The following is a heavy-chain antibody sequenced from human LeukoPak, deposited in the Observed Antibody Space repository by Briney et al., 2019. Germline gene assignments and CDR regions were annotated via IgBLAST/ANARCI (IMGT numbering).Heavy chain of an antibody. CDR2: INHSGST. J-gene: IGHJ4*02. Sequence: PSETLSLTCAVYGGSFSGYYWSWIRQPPGKGLEWIGEINHSGSTNYNPSLKSRVTISVDTSKNQFSLKLSSVTAADTAVYYCATLNCSGGSCYGYYFDYWGQGTLVTVSS. D-gene: IGHD2-15*01. CDR3: ATLNCSGGSCYGYYFDY. CDR1: GGSFSGYY. V-gene: IGHV4-34*01.